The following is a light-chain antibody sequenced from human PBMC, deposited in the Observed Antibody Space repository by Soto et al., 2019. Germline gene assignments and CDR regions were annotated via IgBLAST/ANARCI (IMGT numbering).Light chain of an antibody. V-gene: IGLV2-14*01. J-gene: IGLJ3*02. Sequence: QSVLTQPASVSGSPGQSITISCTGTSSDVGGYNYVSWYQQYPGKAPKLMIYDVSNRPSGVSNRFSASKSGNTASLTISGLQAEDEADYYCSSYTNTNTLVFGGGTKVTVL. CDR2: DVS. CDR1: SSDVGGYNY. CDR3: SSYTNTNTLV.